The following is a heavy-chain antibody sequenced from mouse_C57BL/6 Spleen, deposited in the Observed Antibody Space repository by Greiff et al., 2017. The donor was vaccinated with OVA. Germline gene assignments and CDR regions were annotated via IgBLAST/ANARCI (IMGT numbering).Heavy chain of an antibody. V-gene: IGHV1-18*01. CDR2: INPNNGGT. CDR1: GYTFTDYN. J-gene: IGHJ1*03. D-gene: IGHD2-3*01. CDR3: ARWLLDWYFDV. Sequence: VQLQQSGPELVKPGASVKIPCKASGYTFTDYNMDWVKQSHGKSLEWIGDINPNNGGTIYNQKFKGKATLTVDKSSSTAYMELRSLTSEDTAVYYCARWLLDWYFDVWGTGTTVTVSS.